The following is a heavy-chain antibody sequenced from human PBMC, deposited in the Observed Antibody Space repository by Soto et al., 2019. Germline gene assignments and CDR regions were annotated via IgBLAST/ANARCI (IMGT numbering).Heavy chain of an antibody. CDR3: ARGGTYYYGMDV. J-gene: IGHJ6*02. D-gene: IGHD3-16*01. CDR1: GGSISSYY. CDR2: IYHSGST. Sequence: PSETLSLTCTVSGGSISSYYWTWIRQPPGKGLEWIGEIYHSGSTNYNPSLKSRVTISVDKSKNQFSLKLSSVTAADTAVYYCARGGTYYYGMDVWGQGTTVTVSS. V-gene: IGHV4-59*12.